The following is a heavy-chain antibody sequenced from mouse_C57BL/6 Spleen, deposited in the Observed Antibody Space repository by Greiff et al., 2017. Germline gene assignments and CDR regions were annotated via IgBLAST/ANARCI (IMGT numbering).Heavy chain of an antibody. Sequence: VQLVESGPGLVQPSQSLSITCTVSGFSLTSYGVHWVRQSPGKGLEWLGVIWSGGSTDYNAAFISRLSISKDNSKSQVFFKMNSLQADDTAIYYCAGTGPYAMDYWGQGTSVTVSS. CDR1: GFSLTSYG. J-gene: IGHJ4*01. CDR2: IWSGGST. V-gene: IGHV2-2*01. CDR3: AGTGPYAMDY.